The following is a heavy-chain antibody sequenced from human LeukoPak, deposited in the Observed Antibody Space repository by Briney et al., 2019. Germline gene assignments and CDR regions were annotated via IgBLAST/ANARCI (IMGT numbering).Heavy chain of an antibody. Sequence: GESLKISCKGSGYSFTSYWIGWVRQMPGKGLEWMGIIYPGDSDTRYSPSFQGQVTISADKSISTAYLQWSSLKASDTAMYYCARLDSYQFRNWNYQYWGQGTLVTVSS. J-gene: IGHJ4*02. CDR1: GYSFTSYW. V-gene: IGHV5-51*01. CDR3: ARLDSYQFRNWNYQY. CDR2: IYPGDSDT. D-gene: IGHD1-7*01.